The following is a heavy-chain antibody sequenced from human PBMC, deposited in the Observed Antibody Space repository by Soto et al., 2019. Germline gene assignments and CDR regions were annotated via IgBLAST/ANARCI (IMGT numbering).Heavy chain of an antibody. D-gene: IGHD2-2*01. CDR2: INHSGST. Sequence: SETLSLTCAVYGGSFSGYYWSWIRQPPGKGLEWIGEINHSGSTNYNPSLKSRVTISVDTSKNQFSLKLSSVTAADTAVYYCATSRYCSSTSCYKDYYYYYMDVWGKGTTVTVSS. J-gene: IGHJ6*03. V-gene: IGHV4-34*01. CDR3: ATSRYCSSTSCYKDYYYYYMDV. CDR1: GGSFSGYY.